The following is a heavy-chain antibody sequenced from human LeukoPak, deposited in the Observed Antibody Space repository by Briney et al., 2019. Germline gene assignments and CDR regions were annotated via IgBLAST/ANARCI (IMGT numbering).Heavy chain of an antibody. CDR3: ARDLRLDY. CDR2: ISSSSSYI. J-gene: IGHJ4*02. Sequence: GGSLSPSGAASGFTSSSYSMTWVRQAPGKGLEWVSSISSSSSYIYHADSVKGRFTISRDNAKNSLYLQMNSLRAEDTAVYYCARDLRLDYWGQGTLVTVSS. CDR1: GFTSSSYS. V-gene: IGHV3-21*01.